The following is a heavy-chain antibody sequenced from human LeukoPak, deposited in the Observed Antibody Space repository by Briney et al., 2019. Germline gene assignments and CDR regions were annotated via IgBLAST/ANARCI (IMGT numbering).Heavy chain of an antibody. J-gene: IGHJ5*02. CDR3: ARARYNWNAGLSWFDP. D-gene: IGHD1-20*01. Sequence: ASVKVSCKASGYTFTSYYMHWVRQAPGQGLEWMGIINPSGGSTSYAQKFQGRVTMTRDMSTSTVYMELSSLRSEDTAVYYCARARYNWNAGLSWFDPWGQGTLVTVSS. CDR2: INPSGGST. CDR1: GYTFTSYY. V-gene: IGHV1-46*01.